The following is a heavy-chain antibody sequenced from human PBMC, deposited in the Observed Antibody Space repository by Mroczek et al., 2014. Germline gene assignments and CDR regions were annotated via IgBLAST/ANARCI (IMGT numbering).Heavy chain of an antibody. CDR1: GFTFSSYG. CDR3: AKDCSPRCGSSSEAYFDY. CDR2: ISYDGSNK. D-gene: IGHD6-6*01. J-gene: IGHJ4*02. V-gene: IGHV3-30*18. Sequence: QVQLVQSGGGVVQPGRSLRLSCAASGFTFSSYGMHWVRQAPGKGLEWVAVISYDGSNKYYADSVKGRFTISRDNSKNTLYLQMNSLRAEDTAVYYCAKDCSPRCGSSSEAYFDYVGPGNP.